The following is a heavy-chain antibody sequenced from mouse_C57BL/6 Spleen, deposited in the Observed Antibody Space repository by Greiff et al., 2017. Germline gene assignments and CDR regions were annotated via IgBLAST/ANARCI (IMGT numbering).Heavy chain of an antibody. D-gene: IGHD2-3*01. Sequence: VQLQQPGAELVKPGASVKLSCKASGYTFTSYWMHWVKQRPGPGLEWIGMIHPNSGSNNYNEKFKSKAILTVDKSASTAYMQLSSLTSEDSAVYSCARAYDSDIDYWGQGTTLTVSA. CDR3: ARAYDSDIDY. CDR1: GYTFTSYW. CDR2: IHPNSGSN. J-gene: IGHJ2*01. V-gene: IGHV1-64*01.